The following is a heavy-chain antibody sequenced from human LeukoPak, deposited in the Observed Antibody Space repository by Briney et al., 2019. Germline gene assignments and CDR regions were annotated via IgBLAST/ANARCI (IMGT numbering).Heavy chain of an antibody. CDR3: AASGSYYVGAFDY. CDR1: GGSISSGSYY. D-gene: IGHD1-26*01. CDR2: IYTSGST. V-gene: IGHV4-61*02. J-gene: IGHJ4*02. Sequence: PSQTLSLTCTVSGGSISSGSYYWSWIRQPAGKGLEWIGRIYTSGSTNYNPSLKSRVTISVDTSKNQFSLKLSSVPAADTAVYYCAASGSYYVGAFDYWGQGTLVTVSS.